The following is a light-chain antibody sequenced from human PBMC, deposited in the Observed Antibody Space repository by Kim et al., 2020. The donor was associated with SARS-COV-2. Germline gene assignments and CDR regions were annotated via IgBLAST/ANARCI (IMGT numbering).Light chain of an antibody. CDR3: ASWDDSLNGWV. V-gene: IGLV1-44*01. Sequence: QLVLTQPPSASGTPGQRVTISCSGSGSNIGGNNVNWYQQFPGTAPKLLNYGHNQRPSGVPDRFSGTKSGTSASLAISGLQTEDEADYYCASWDDSLNGWVFGGGTQLTVL. J-gene: IGLJ3*02. CDR1: GSNIGGNN. CDR2: GHN.